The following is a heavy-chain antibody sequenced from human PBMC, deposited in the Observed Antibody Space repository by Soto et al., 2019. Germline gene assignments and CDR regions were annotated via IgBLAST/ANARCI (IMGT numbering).Heavy chain of an antibody. CDR2: INPNSGGT. Sequence: XSVKVSSKASGYPFTGCYMHWVRRAPGQGLEWMGWINPNSGGTNYAQKFQGWVTMTRDTSISTAYMELSRLRSDDTAVYYCARVRNYPGAYGMDASGQGTTVTVSS. CDR3: ARVRNYPGAYGMDA. V-gene: IGHV1-2*04. CDR1: GYPFTGCY. J-gene: IGHJ6*02. D-gene: IGHD1-7*01.